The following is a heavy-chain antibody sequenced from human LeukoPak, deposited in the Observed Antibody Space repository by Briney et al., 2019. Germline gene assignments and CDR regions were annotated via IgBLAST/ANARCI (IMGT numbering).Heavy chain of an antibody. J-gene: IGHJ5*02. D-gene: IGHD2-15*01. CDR2: IRYDGSNK. Sequence: PGGSLRLSCAASGFTFSSYGMHWVRQAPGKGLEWVAFIRYDGSNKYYADSVKGRFTISRDNSKNTLYLQMNSLRAEDTAVYYCAKLGYCSGGSCHPNWFGPWGQGTLVTVSS. CDR3: AKLGYCSGGSCHPNWFGP. CDR1: GFTFSSYG. V-gene: IGHV3-30*02.